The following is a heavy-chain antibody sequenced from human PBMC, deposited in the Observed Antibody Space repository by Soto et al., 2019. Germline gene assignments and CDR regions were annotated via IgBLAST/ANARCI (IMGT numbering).Heavy chain of an antibody. Sequence: SVKVSCKASGGTFSSYAISWVRQAPGQGLEWMGGIIPIFGTANYAQKFQGRVTITADESTSTAYMELSSLRSEDTAVYYCAREFYDILTGYYDYWGQGTLVTVSS. J-gene: IGHJ4*02. CDR3: AREFYDILTGYYDY. V-gene: IGHV1-69*13. CDR1: GGTFSSYA. CDR2: IIPIFGTA. D-gene: IGHD3-9*01.